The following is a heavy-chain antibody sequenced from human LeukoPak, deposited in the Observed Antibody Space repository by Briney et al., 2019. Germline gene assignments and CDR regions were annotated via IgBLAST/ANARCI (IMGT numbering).Heavy chain of an antibody. D-gene: IGHD1-26*01. CDR3: AKDRGGSYRGAFDY. J-gene: IGHJ4*02. CDR2: ISFDGSYE. Sequence: GGSLRLSCAASGFTFSSYWIHWVRQAPGKGLEWVAVISFDGSYEYYADSVKGRFTISRDTSKNTLYLQMNSLTVEDTAVYYCAKDRGGSYRGAFDYWGQGTLVTVSS. V-gene: IGHV3-30*18. CDR1: GFTFSSYW.